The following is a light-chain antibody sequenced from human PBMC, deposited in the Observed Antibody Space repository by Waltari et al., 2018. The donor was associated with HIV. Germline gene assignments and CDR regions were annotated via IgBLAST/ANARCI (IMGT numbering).Light chain of an antibody. Sequence: EIVMTQSPATLSVSPGDRATLSCRASQNVNSNLAWCQQKPGQAPRLLIYGASTRATGVPARFSGSGSGTEFTLTISSLQPEDFAVYYCQHYDKWPVTFGGGTKVEIK. CDR3: QHYDKWPVT. V-gene: IGKV3-15*01. CDR2: GAS. CDR1: QNVNSN. J-gene: IGKJ4*01.